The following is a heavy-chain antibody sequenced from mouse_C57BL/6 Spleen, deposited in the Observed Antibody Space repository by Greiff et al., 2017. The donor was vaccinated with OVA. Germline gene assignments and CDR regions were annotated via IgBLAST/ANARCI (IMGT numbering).Heavy chain of an antibody. CDR3: ARWRGAMDY. J-gene: IGHJ4*01. V-gene: IGHV1-72*01. Sequence: QVQLQQPGAELVKPGASVKLSCKASGYTFTSYWMTWVKQRTGRGIEWIGRIDPNSGGTKYTEKFKSKATLTVDKPSSTAYMQLSSLTSEDSAVYYCARWRGAMDYWGQGTSVTVSS. CDR2: IDPNSGGT. CDR1: GYTFTSYW.